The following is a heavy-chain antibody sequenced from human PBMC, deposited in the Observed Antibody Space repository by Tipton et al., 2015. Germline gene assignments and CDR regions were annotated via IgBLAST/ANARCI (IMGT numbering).Heavy chain of an antibody. CDR3: ARFNCDGDCYSYRGWFDP. CDR1: GGSVSGGTYY. D-gene: IGHD2-21*02. V-gene: IGHV4-61*01. J-gene: IGHJ5*02. CDR2: IYYGGST. Sequence: TLSLTCTVSGGSVSGGTYYWSWIRQPPGRGLEWIGYIYYGGSTNYNPSLKSRVTISVDTSKNQFSLKLSSVTAADTALYYCARFNCDGDCYSYRGWFDPWGQGTLLTVSS.